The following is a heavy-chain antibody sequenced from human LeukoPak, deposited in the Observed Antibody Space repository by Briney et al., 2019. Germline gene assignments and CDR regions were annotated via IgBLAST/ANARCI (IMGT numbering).Heavy chain of an antibody. Sequence: SETLSLTCTFSGGSISSSSYYWGWIRQPPGKGLEWIGSIYYSGSSYYNPSLKSRVTISVDTSKNLFSLKLSSVTAADTAVYYCARLGVTFDIWGQGTMVTVSS. D-gene: IGHD3-3*01. V-gene: IGHV4-39*01. J-gene: IGHJ3*02. CDR2: IYYSGSS. CDR3: ARLGVTFDI. CDR1: GGSISSSSYY.